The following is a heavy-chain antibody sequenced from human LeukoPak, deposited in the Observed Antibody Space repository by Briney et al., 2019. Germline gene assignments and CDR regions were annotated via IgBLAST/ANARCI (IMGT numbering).Heavy chain of an antibody. V-gene: IGHV3-23*01. CDR2: ISGSGGST. Sequence: PGGSLRLSCAASGFTFSSYAMSWVRQAPGKGLEWVSAISGSGGSTYYADSVKGRFTISRDNSKNTLYLQMNSLRAEDTAVYYCAKDEGDYDILTGYYRRYYFDYWGQGTLVTVSS. J-gene: IGHJ4*02. CDR3: AKDEGDYDILTGYYRRYYFDY. D-gene: IGHD3-9*01. CDR1: GFTFSSYA.